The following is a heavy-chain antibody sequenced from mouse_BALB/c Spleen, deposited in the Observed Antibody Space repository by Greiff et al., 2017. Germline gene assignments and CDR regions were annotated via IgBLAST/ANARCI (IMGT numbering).Heavy chain of an antibody. CDR1: GYSITSDYA. J-gene: IGHJ2*01. Sequence: DVQLQESGPGLVKPSQSLSLTCTVTGYSITSDYAWNWIRQFPGNKLEWMGYISYSGSTSYNPSLKSRISITRDTSKNQFFLQLNSVTTEDTATYYCARSATDGYFDYWGQGTTLTVSS. CDR2: ISYSGST. V-gene: IGHV3-2*02. D-gene: IGHD1-2*01. CDR3: ARSATDGYFDY.